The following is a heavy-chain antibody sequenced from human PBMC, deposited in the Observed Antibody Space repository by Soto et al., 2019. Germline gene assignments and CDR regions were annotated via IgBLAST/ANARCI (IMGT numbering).Heavy chain of an antibody. CDR3: AKDLPLYDSSGYYYSSYYGMDV. CDR1: GFTFSSYA. CDR2: ISGSGGST. J-gene: IGHJ6*02. D-gene: IGHD3-22*01. V-gene: IGHV3-23*01. Sequence: GGSLRLSCVASGFTFSSYAMSWVRQAPGKGLEWVSAISGSGGSTYYADSVKGRFTISRDNSKNTLYLQMNSLRAEDTAVYYCAKDLPLYDSSGYYYSSYYGMDVWGQGTTVTVSS.